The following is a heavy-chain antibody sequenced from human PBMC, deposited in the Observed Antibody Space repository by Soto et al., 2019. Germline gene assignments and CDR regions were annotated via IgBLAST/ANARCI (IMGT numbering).Heavy chain of an antibody. V-gene: IGHV1-69*13. CDR1: GGTFSSYA. D-gene: IGHD2-15*01. Sequence: SVKVSCKASGGTFSSYAISWVRQAPGQGLEWMGGIIPIFGTANYAQKFQGRVTITADESTSTAYMELSSLRSEDTAVYYCAKEEVVADRLGGYYWGQGTLVTVSS. J-gene: IGHJ4*02. CDR2: IIPIFGTA. CDR3: AKEEVVADRLGGYY.